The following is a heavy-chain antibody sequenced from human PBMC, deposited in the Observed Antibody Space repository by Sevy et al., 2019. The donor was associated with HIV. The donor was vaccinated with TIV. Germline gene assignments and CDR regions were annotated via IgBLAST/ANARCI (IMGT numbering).Heavy chain of an antibody. CDR3: IKDPGYRGYDEEVINYYYYGMDV. V-gene: IGHV3-15*01. D-gene: IGHD5-12*01. Sequence: GGSLRLSCAASGFTFSSAWMSWVRQAPGKGLEWVGRIKSEIDGGAIDYAAPVKGRFSISREDSKNTVYLQMNSLKTEDTAVHYGIKDPGYRGYDEEVINYYYYGMDVWGQGTTVTVSS. J-gene: IGHJ6*02. CDR2: IKSEIDGGAI. CDR1: GFTFSSAW.